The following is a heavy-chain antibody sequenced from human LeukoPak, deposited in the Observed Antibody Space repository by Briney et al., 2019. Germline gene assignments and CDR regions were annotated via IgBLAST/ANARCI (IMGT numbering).Heavy chain of an antibody. CDR3: IRDLGLSHAYGAFDV. Sequence: GGSLRLSCAASGFTFSLYDMHWVRQATGKSLEWVSGIGNEGSTFYPGSLKGRFTISRDNAKNSLYLQMNSLGAEDTAVYYCIRDLGLSHAYGAFDVWGQGALVTVSS. CDR1: GFTFSLYD. J-gene: IGHJ3*01. D-gene: IGHD3-16*01. V-gene: IGHV3-13*01. CDR2: IGNEGST.